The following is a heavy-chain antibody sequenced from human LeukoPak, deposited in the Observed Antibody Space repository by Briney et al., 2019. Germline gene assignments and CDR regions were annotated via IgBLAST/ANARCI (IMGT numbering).Heavy chain of an antibody. CDR2: VSSSSSYI. D-gene: IGHD3-22*01. V-gene: IGHV3-21*04. J-gene: IGHJ4*02. CDR1: GFIFSTYN. CDR3: ARATHYYESSGYDY. Sequence: PGGSLRLSCAASGFIFSTYNMNWVRQSPGKGLEWISSVSSSSSYIYYIDSVKGRFTISRDNAKNSLYLQMNSLRAEDTALYYCARATHYYESSGYDYWGQGTLVTVSS.